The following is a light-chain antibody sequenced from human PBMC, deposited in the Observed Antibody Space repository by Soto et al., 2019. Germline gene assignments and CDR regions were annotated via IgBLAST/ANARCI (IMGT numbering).Light chain of an antibody. CDR3: QQGYTSAIT. CDR1: QDISNY. CDR2: DAS. V-gene: IGKV1-33*01. J-gene: IGKJ5*01. Sequence: PSSLSASVGDRVTITCQASQDISNYLNWYQQKPGKAPKLLIYDASNLETGVPSRFSGSGSGTDFTLTVNSLQPEGFATYYCQQGYTSAITFGQGTRLEIK.